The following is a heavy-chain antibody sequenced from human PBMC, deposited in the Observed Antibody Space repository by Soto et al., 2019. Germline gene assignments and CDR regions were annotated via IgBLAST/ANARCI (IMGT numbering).Heavy chain of an antibody. V-gene: IGHV4-39*01. D-gene: IGHD4-17*01. CDR1: GGSISSSSYY. CDR2: IYYSGST. J-gene: IGHJ3*02. Sequence: QLQLQESGPGLVKPSETLSLTCTVSGGSISSSSYYWGWIRQPPGKGLEWIGSIYYSGSTYYNPSLKSRVTISVDTSKNQFSLKLSSVTAADTAVYYCARRRDYGGNDAFDIWGQGTMVTVSS. CDR3: ARRRDYGGNDAFDI.